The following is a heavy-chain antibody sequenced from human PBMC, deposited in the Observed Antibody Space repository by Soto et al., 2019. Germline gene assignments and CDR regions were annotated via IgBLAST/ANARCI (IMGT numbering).Heavy chain of an antibody. CDR1: VGSVSSGSYY. V-gene: IGHV4-61*01. CDR3: GRETESTSIAARRGWFKA. J-gene: IGHJ5*02. D-gene: IGHD6-6*01. Sequence: SETLSLTCTFSVGSVSSGSYYCSWIRQPPWKGLEWIGYIYYGGSTNYNPPLKSRVTISVDTSKNQFSLKLSSVTAADTAVYYSGRETESTSIAARRGWFKAWGEGTLVNVSS. CDR2: IYYGGST.